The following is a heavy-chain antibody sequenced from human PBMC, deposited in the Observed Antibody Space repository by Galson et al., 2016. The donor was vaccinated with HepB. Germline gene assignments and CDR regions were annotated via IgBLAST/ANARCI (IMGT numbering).Heavy chain of an antibody. CDR1: GGSISRDGNF. V-gene: IGHV4-31*01. J-gene: IGHJ4*02. Sequence: TLSLTCSVSGGSISRDGNFWNWIRQVPGKGLEWLSFISYSGTAYYNPSPQSPLSVPLDTAKNDFSLRLDSVTAADTAVYFCARAVPVALDYAFDSWGPGALVTVSS. D-gene: IGHD3-16*01. CDR3: ARAVPVALDYAFDS. CDR2: ISYSGTA.